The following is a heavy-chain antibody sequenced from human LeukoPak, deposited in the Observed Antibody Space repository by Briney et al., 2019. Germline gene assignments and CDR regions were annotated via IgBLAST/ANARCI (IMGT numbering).Heavy chain of an antibody. CDR1: GFTFSSYA. V-gene: IGHV3-30-3*01. Sequence: GGSLRLSCAASGFTFSSYAMYWVRQAPGKGLEWVAVFSYDTSNKYYADSVKGRFTISRDNSKNTVYLQMNSLRAEDTAVYYCAKAQKISSGWQGDYFDYWGQGTLVTVSS. CDR2: FSYDTSNK. J-gene: IGHJ4*02. CDR3: AKAQKISSGWQGDYFDY. D-gene: IGHD6-19*01.